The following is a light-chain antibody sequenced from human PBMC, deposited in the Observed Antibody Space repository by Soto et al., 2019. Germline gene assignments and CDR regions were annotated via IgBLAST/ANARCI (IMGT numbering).Light chain of an antibody. CDR3: SSYTTSTTLV. CDR2: EVT. CDR1: SSDVGGYNY. J-gene: IGLJ2*01. Sequence: QSALTQPASVSGSPGQSITISCAGTSSDVGGYNYVSWYQQHPGKAPKLMIYEVTNRPSGVSNRFSGSKSDNTASLTISGLQAEDDADYYCSSYTTSTTLVFGGGTKLTVL. V-gene: IGLV2-14*01.